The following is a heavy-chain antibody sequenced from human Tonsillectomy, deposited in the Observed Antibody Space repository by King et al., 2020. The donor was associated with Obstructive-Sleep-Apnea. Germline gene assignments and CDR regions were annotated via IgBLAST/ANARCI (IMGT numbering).Heavy chain of an antibody. Sequence: QLQESGPGLVKPSETLSLTCTVSGGSISSSSYYWGWIRQPPGKGLEWIGSIYYSGSTYYNPSLKSRVTISVDTSKNQFSLKLSSVTAADTAVYYCARETHYYTSSGYLSYFDYWGQGTLVTVSS. J-gene: IGHJ4*02. D-gene: IGHD3-22*01. CDR2: IYYSGST. V-gene: IGHV4-39*07. CDR3: ARETHYYTSSGYLSYFDY. CDR1: GGSISSSSYY.